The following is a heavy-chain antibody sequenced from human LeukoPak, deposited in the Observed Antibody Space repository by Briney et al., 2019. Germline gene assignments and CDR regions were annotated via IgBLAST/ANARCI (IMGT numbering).Heavy chain of an antibody. CDR1: GDSFTSYW. J-gene: IGHJ6*03. CDR3: ARADYMDV. V-gene: IGHV5-51*01. CDR2: IYPYDSDT. Sequence: GESLKLSCKVSGDSFTSYWIGWGRHTPGPGLEWMGIIYPYDSDTTYTPSFQVQVTISADKSTSTACLQWSSLTASYTAMYDCARADYMDVWGKGTTVTVSS.